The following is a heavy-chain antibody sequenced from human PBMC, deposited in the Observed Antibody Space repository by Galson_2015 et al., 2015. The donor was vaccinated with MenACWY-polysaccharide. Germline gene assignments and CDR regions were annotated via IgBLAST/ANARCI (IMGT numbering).Heavy chain of an antibody. CDR1: GFKFSNYW. CDR3: ARGHYGMDV. J-gene: IGHJ6*02. Sequence: SLRLSCAVSGFKFSNYWMTWVRQAPGKGLEWVANIKKDGSEKHYVDSVRGRFTISRDNALYLQMNSLRAEDKAVYFCARGHYGMDVWGQGTTVTVSS. CDR2: IKKDGSEK. V-gene: IGHV3-7*01.